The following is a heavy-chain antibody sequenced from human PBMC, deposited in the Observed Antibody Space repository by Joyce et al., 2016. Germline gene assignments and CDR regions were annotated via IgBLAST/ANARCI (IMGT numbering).Heavy chain of an antibody. J-gene: IGHJ3*02. CDR1: GGSISSGVYY. CDR3: ARDGVAASLGGEGDAFNI. Sequence: QVQLQESGPGLVKPSQTLSLTCTVSGGSISSGVYYWSWIRQHPGKGLEWIGSIHDGGSTFYNPSLKRRFVISVDTSKNQFSLKLNAGTAADTAVNYCARDGVAASLGGEGDAFNIWGQGTVVTVSS. V-gene: IGHV4-31*03. D-gene: IGHD2-15*01. CDR2: IHDGGST.